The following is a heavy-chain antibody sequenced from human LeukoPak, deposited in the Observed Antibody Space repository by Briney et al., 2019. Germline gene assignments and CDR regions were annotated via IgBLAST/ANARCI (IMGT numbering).Heavy chain of an antibody. CDR3: AKDRDIVVVPATFAFEY. J-gene: IGHJ4*02. CDR2: IRYDGSNK. Sequence: PGGSLRLSCAASGFTFSSYGMHSVRQAPGKGLEWVAFIRYDGSNKYYADSVKGRFTISRDNSKNTLYLQMNSLRAEHTAVHYCAKDRDIVVVPATFAFEYCGQGTLVTVSS. D-gene: IGHD2-2*01. V-gene: IGHV3-30*02. CDR1: GFTFSSYG.